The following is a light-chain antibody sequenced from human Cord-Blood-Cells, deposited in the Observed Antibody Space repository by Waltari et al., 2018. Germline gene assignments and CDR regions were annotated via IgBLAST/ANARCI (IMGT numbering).Light chain of an antibody. CDR2: GAS. J-gene: IGKJ4*02. CDR1: QSVSSN. Sequence: MVMTESLPTPFVSPGERATLSTRATQSVSSNLACYQQKPGQSPRLLIYGASTRATGIPARFSSSVSGREFTFTSSSLQSEDFAVYYCQQYNNWPLTFGAGTKVEIK. V-gene: IGKV3-15*01. CDR3: QQYNNWPLT.